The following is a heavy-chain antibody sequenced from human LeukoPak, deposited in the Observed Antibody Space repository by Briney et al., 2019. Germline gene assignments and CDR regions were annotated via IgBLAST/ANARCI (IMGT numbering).Heavy chain of an antibody. CDR3: ARDLGSGYSYGYRAFDI. J-gene: IGHJ3*02. D-gene: IGHD5-18*01. CDR1: GGSISSGSYY. CDR2: IYTSGST. V-gene: IGHV4-61*02. Sequence: PSQTLSLTCTVSGGSISSGSYYWSWIRQPAGKGLEWIGRIYTSGSTNSNPSLKSRVTISVDTSKNQFSLKLSSVTAADTAVYYCARDLGSGYSYGYRAFDIWGQGTMVTVSS.